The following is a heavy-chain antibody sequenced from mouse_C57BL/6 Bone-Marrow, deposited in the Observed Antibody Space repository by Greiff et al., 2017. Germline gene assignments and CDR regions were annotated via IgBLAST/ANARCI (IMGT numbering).Heavy chain of an antibody. V-gene: IGHV5-6*02. Sequence: DVKLVESGGDLVKPGGSLKLSCAASGFTFSSYGMSWVRQTPDKRLEWVATISSGGSYTYYPDSVKGRFTISRDNAKNTLYLQMSSLKSEDTAMYYCARRACNYGDGFAYWGQGTLVTVSA. CDR1: GFTFSSYG. D-gene: IGHD2-1*01. CDR2: ISSGGSYT. CDR3: ARRACNYGDGFAY. J-gene: IGHJ3*01.